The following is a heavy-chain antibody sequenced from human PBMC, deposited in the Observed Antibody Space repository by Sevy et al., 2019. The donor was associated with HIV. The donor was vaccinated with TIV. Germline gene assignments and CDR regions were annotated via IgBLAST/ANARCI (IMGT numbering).Heavy chain of an antibody. CDR1: GFTFSDAI. D-gene: IGHD2-15*01. CDR2: IRGNGVST. V-gene: IGHV3-23*01. Sequence: GGSLRLSCAAAGFTFSDAIMTWGRQAPGKGLEWVSSIRGNGVSTYYADSVKGRFTISRDNSKNTLYLQMNSLRAEETAIYYCAKGSSATGYDPWGQGTLVTVSS. J-gene: IGHJ5*02. CDR3: AKGSSATGYDP.